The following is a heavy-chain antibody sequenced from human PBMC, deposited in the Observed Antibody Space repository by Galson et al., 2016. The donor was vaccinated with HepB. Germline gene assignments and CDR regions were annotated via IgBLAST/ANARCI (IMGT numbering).Heavy chain of an antibody. Sequence: SVKVSCKVSGYTLTEFSMHWVRQAPGKGLEWMGGFDPEDDETIYAQKFQGKVTLTEDTSTDTAYMELSSLRSEDTAVYYCATHGQERPRAYAAFDIWGQGTMVTFSS. CDR1: GYTLTEFS. CDR3: ATHGQERPRAYAAFDI. J-gene: IGHJ3*02. V-gene: IGHV1-24*01. CDR2: FDPEDDET. D-gene: IGHD3-16*01.